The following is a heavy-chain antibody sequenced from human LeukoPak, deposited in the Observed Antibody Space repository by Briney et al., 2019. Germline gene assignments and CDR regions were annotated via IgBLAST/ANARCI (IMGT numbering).Heavy chain of an antibody. J-gene: IGHJ4*02. D-gene: IGHD6-19*01. CDR1: GFTVSSNY. V-gene: IGHV3-66*01. Sequence: GGSLRLSCAVSGFTVSSNYMTWVRQAPGKGLEWVSIIYSGGTTYYADSVKGRFTISRDNSKNTLYLQMNSLRVEDTAVYYCARGIVVAARFDYWGQGTLVTVSS. CDR3: ARGIVVAARFDY. CDR2: IYSGGTT.